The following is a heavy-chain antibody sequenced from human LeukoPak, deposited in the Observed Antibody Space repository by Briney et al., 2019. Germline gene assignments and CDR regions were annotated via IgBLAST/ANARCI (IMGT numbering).Heavy chain of an antibody. Sequence: SETLSLTCTVSGGSISSSSYYWGWIRQPPGKGLEWIGSIYYSGSTYYNPSLKSRVTISVDTSKNQFSLKLSSVTAADTAVYYCARVPRYSSRGYYYYMDVWGKGTTVTVSS. V-gene: IGHV4-39*07. D-gene: IGHD6-13*01. CDR3: ARVPRYSSRGYYYYMDV. CDR1: GGSISSSSYY. CDR2: IYYSGST. J-gene: IGHJ6*03.